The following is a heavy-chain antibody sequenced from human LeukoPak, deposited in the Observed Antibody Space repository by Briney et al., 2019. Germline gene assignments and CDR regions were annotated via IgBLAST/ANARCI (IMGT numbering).Heavy chain of an antibody. J-gene: IGHJ1*01. CDR2: IYYSGST. V-gene: IGHV4-39*07. Sequence: SQTLSLTCTVSGGSISSSSYYWGWIRQPPGKGLEWIGSIYYSGSTNYNPSLKSRVTISVDTSKNQFSLKLSSVTAADTAVYYCASLPGPYGDYPKYFQHWGQGTLVTVSS. CDR1: GGSISSSSYY. D-gene: IGHD4-17*01. CDR3: ASLPGPYGDYPKYFQH.